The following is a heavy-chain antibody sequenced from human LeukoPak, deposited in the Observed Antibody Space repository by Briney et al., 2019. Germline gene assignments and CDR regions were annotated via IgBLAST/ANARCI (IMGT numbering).Heavy chain of an antibody. CDR3: ARGSLKWELLPIGI. J-gene: IGHJ3*02. Sequence: GGSLRLSCAASGSTFKSDAMSWVRQAPGKGLEWVSAISGSGGSTYYADSVKGRFTISRDNSKNTLYLQMNSLRAEDTAVYYCARGSLKWELLPIGIWGQGTMVTVSS. CDR2: ISGSGGST. D-gene: IGHD1-26*01. V-gene: IGHV3-23*01. CDR1: GSTFKSDA.